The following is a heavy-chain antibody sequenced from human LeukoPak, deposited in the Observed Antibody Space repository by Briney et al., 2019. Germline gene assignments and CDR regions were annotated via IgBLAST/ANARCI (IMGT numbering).Heavy chain of an antibody. J-gene: IGHJ4*02. D-gene: IGHD6-19*01. V-gene: IGHV3-30-3*01. CDR2: ISYDGSNK. Sequence: GGSLRLSCAASGFTFSSYAMHWVRQAPGKGLEWVAVISYDGSNKYYADSVRGRFTISRDNSKNTLYLQMNSLRAEDTAVYYCARVRAVDTPLDCWGQGTLVTVSS. CDR3: ARVRAVDTPLDC. CDR1: GFTFSSYA.